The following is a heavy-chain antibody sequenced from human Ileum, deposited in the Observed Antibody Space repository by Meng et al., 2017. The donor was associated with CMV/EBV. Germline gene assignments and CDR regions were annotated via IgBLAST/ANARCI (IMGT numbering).Heavy chain of an antibody. CDR2: INQYGST. CDR3: VTADHHAIKY. V-gene: IGHV4-34*01. D-gene: IGHD5-12*01. J-gene: IGHJ4*02. CDR1: GSFSPYT. Sequence: QVQIEQWGAGLLKPSETLSLTCSLGGSFSPYTWSWICQAPGKGLEWIGEINQYGSTNFNPSVKSRVTISRDTSKNQFSLRLNSVTAADAAVYYFVTADHHAIKYWGQGTLVTVSS.